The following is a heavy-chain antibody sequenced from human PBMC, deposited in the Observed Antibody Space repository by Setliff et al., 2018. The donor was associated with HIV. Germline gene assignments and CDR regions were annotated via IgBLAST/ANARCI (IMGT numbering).Heavy chain of an antibody. V-gene: IGHV3-23*01. CDR3: AKGDSSGWYPPGYFDL. Sequence: GSLRLSCVASGFTFSTYAINWVRLAPGKGLEWVSSISGSGYPYYADSVKGRFTISRDNSKNTLFLQMNSLRAEDTAVYYCAKGDSSGWYPPGYFDLWGRGTLVTVSS. CDR2: ISGSGYP. J-gene: IGHJ2*01. D-gene: IGHD6-19*01. CDR1: GFTFSTYA.